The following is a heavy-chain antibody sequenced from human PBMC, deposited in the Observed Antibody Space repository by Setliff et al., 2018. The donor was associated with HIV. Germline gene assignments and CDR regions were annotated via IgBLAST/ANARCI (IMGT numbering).Heavy chain of an antibody. CDR3: VRGSSGGWTRRFDY. J-gene: IGHJ4*02. D-gene: IGHD2-15*01. CDR2: ISSGGSTI. V-gene: IGHV3-48*03. CDR1: GFIFSGYE. Sequence: PGGSLRLSCAASGFIFSGYEMNWVRQAPEKGLEWVSSISSGGSTIYYEDSVKGRFTISRNNAKNSLYLQMSSLSAEDTGLYYCVRGSSGGWTRRFDYWGQGILVTAPQ.